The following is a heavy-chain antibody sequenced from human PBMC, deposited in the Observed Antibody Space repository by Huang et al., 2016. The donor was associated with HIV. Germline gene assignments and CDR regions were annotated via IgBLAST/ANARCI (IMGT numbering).Heavy chain of an antibody. D-gene: IGHD2-15*01. V-gene: IGHV4-59*11. Sequence: QVQVQESGPGLAKPSETLSLTCTVSGGSISSHHWRWIRPPPGKGLEWIGTIYYSGSTKYNPSLKSRVTISADTSKNQVSLKLTSVTAADTAVYYCARVARGPNWYFDLWGRGTLATVSS. CDR2: IYYSGST. CDR3: ARVARGPNWYFDL. CDR1: GGSISSHH. J-gene: IGHJ2*01.